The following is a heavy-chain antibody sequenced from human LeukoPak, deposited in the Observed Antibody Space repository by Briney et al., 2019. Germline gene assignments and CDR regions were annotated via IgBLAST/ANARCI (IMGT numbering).Heavy chain of an antibody. CDR2: IKQDGSEK. V-gene: IGHV3-7*03. Sequence: GGSLRPSCTASGLTLSNYWMIWVRQAPGKGLQWVAKIKQDGSEKYYVDSVKGRFTISRDNAENSLYLQMNSLRVEDTAVYYCAARSSGNPYFWGQGTLVTVSS. D-gene: IGHD1-26*01. CDR3: AARSSGNPYF. CDR1: GLTLSNYW. J-gene: IGHJ4*02.